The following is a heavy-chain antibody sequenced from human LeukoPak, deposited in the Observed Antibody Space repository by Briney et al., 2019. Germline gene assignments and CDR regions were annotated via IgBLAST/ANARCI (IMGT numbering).Heavy chain of an antibody. CDR2: IYYRGGT. CDR3: ARYALNWFDP. CDR1: GGSISNYY. Sequence: SETLSLTCTVSGGSISNYYWSWIRHSPGKGLEWIGYIYYRGGTNHNPSFKSRVTISVDMSKNQFSLKLSSVTAADTAMYYCARYALNWFDPWGQGTLVTVSS. V-gene: IGHV4-59*08. D-gene: IGHD2-2*01. J-gene: IGHJ5*02.